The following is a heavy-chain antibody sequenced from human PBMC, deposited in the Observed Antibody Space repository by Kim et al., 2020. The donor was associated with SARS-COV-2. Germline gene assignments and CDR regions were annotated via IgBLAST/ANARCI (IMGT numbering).Heavy chain of an antibody. J-gene: IGHJ6*01. Sequence: SLILSCSSSVFTFIIYAIHFFRHAPFKFLYFFSVISYDLSNKYYTDSVKGRFTISRDNSKNTLYLQMNSLRAEDTAVYYCARIYCSGGSCYYYYYYG. V-gene: IGHV3-30*10. D-gene: IGHD2-15*01. CDR1: VFTFIIYA. CDR2: ISYDLSNK. CDR3: ARIYCSGGSCYYYYYYG.